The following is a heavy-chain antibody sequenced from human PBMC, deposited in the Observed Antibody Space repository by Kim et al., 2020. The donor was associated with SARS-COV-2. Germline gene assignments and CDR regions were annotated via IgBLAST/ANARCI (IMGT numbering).Heavy chain of an antibody. V-gene: IGHV4-39*01. J-gene: IGHJ4*02. CDR1: GGSISSSSYY. CDR3: ARIFHIVVDN. D-gene: IGHD2-21*01. Sequence: SETLSLTCTVSGGSISSSSYYWGWIRQPPGKGLEWIGSIYYSGSTYYNPSLKSRVTISVDTSKNQFSLKLSSVTAADTAVYYCARIFHIVVDNWGQGTLVTSPQ. CDR2: IYYSGST.